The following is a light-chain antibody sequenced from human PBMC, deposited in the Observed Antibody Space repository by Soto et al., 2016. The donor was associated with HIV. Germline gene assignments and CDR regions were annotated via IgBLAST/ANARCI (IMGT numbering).Light chain of an antibody. J-gene: IGKJ1*01. Sequence: DIQMTQSPSSLSASVGDRVTITCRASQGIGRFLNWYQQIAGKAPNLLIYDASTLQSGVPSRFSGSGSGTDFTLIISSLQPEDFATYYCQQYNSYWTSGQGTKVEIK. CDR2: DAS. V-gene: IGKV1-39*01. CDR1: QGIGRF. CDR3: QQYNSYWT.